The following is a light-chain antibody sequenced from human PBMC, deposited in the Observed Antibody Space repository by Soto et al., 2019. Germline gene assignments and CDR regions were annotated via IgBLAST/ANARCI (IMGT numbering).Light chain of an antibody. Sequence: QSALTQPASVSGSPGQSITISCNGTSSDVGSYNFVSWYQQHPGKAPKLMIYEGSKRPSGVSNRFSGSKSGNTASLTISGLQAEDEADYYCCSYAGDSAWVFGGGTKLTVL. J-gene: IGLJ3*02. CDR1: SSDVGSYNF. V-gene: IGLV2-23*01. CDR3: CSYAGDSAWV. CDR2: EGS.